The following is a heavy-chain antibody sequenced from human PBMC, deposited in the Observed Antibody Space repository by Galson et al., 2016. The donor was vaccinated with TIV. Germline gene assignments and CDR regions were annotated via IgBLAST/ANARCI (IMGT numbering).Heavy chain of an antibody. CDR2: IYPGDSDS. V-gene: IGHV5-51*01. CDR1: GYKFNSYW. J-gene: IGHJ3*02. Sequence: QSGAEVKKPGESLKISCQSSGYKFNSYWIGWVRQMPGKGPEWMGIIYPGDSDSRKSPSFQGQVTMSVAKSINTAYLQLSSLKASDTAMYYCARQSENAYDMWGQGTLVTVSS. CDR3: ARQSENAYDM.